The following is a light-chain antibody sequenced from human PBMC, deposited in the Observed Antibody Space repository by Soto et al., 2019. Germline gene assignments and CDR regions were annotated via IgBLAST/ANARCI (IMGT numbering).Light chain of an antibody. J-gene: IGKJ1*01. CDR2: DAS. CDR1: QSVSSY. V-gene: IGKV3-11*01. CDR3: QQYNKWPPT. Sequence: EIVLTQSPATLSLSPGERATLSCRASQSVSSYLAWYQQKPGQAPRLLIYDASTRATGIPARFSGSGSGTEFTLTISSLEPEDFAVYYCQQYNKWPPTFGQGTKVDIK.